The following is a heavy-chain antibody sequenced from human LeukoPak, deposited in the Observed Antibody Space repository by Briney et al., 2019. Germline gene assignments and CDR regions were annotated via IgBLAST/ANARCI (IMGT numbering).Heavy chain of an antibody. CDR3: AKGYDFWRGNWFDP. CDR2: ISYDGSNK. J-gene: IGHJ5*02. Sequence: GGSLRLSCAASGFTFSSYGMHWVRQAPGKGLEWVAVISYDGSNKYYADSVKGRFTISRDNSKNTLYLQMNSLRAEDTAVYYCAKGYDFWRGNWFDPWGQGTLVTVSS. V-gene: IGHV3-30*18. CDR1: GFTFSSYG. D-gene: IGHD3-3*01.